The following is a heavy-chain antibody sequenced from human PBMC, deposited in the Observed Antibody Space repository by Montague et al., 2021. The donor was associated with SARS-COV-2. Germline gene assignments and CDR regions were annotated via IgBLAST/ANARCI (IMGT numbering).Heavy chain of an antibody. V-gene: IGHV3-30-3*01. Sequence: SLRLSCAASGFTFSSYAMHWVRQAPGKGLEWVAAISYDGSNKYYADSVKGRFTISRDNSKNTLYLQMNSLRAEDTAVYYCASELLGAFDIWGQGTMVTVSS. CDR1: GFTFSSYA. J-gene: IGHJ3*02. CDR2: ISYDGSNK. D-gene: IGHD2/OR15-2a*01. CDR3: ASELLGAFDI.